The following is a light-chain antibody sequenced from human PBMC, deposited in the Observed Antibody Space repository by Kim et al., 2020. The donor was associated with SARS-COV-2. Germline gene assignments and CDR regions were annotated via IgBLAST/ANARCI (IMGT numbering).Light chain of an antibody. CDR3: NSRDSSGSHPSV. J-gene: IGLJ3*02. V-gene: IGLV3-19*01. CDR2: GKN. Sequence: SSELTQDPAVSVALGQTVRITCKGDSLRSYYASWYKQKPGQALVLVIYGKNNRHSGIPDRFSGSSSGNTASLTITGAQAEDEADYYCNSRDSSGSHPSVF. CDR1: SLRSYY.